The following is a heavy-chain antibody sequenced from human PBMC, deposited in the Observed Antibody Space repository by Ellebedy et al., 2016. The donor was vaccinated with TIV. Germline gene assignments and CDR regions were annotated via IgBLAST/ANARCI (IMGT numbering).Heavy chain of an antibody. J-gene: IGHJ4*02. CDR3: ARMRYCGGDCWYFDY. CDR1: GGSISSSSYF. Sequence: MPSETLSLTCTVSGGSISSSSYFLGWIRQPPGKGLQWIGSIYYTGSTYYKPPLKSPLSISVDTSKNQFYLKLSSVTAADTAVYYCARMRYCGGDCWYFDYWGQGTLVTVSS. V-gene: IGHV4-39*01. D-gene: IGHD2-21*02. CDR2: IYYTGST.